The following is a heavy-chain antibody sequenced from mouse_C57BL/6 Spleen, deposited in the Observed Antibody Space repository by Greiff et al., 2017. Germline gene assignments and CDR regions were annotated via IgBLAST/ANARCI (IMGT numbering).Heavy chain of an antibody. Sequence: VPLQQSGPGLVAPSQSLSITCTVSGFSLTSYGVSWVRQPPGKGLEWLGVIWGDGSTTYPSPLISGLSISKDNSKGKVFLKLKRLQTDDTATYYCAKDADYYGSSYRCVDVWGTGATVTVSA. CDR2: IWGDGST. CDR3: AKDADYYGSSYRCVDV. D-gene: IGHD1-1*01. J-gene: IGHJ1*03. CDR1: GFSLTSYG. V-gene: IGHV2-3*01.